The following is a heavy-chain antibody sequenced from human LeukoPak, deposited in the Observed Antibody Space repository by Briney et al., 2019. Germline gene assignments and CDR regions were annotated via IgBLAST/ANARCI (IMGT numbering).Heavy chain of an antibody. CDR1: GFTFSSYA. V-gene: IGHV3-23*01. CDR3: ANQDQTYYYYGMDV. CDR2: ISGSGGST. J-gene: IGHJ6*02. D-gene: IGHD2-15*01. Sequence: PGGSLRLSCAASGFTFSSYAMSWVRQAPGKGLEWDSAISGSGGSTYYADSVKGRFTISRDNSKNTLYLQMNSLRAEDTAVYYCANQDQTYYYYGMDVWGQGTTVTVSS.